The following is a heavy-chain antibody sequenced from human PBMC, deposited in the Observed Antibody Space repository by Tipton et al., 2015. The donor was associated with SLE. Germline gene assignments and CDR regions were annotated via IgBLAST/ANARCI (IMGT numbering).Heavy chain of an antibody. D-gene: IGHD3-3*01. CDR3: ARGGYYDDLFDY. CDR1: GGSISSSN. Sequence: LTCAVSGGSISSSNWWSWVRQAPGKGREWVAVISYDGSNKYYADSVKGRFTIPRDNSKNTLYLQMNSLRAEDTAVYYCARGGYYDDLFDYWGQGTLVTVSS. J-gene: IGHJ4*02. CDR2: ISYDGSNK. V-gene: IGHV3-30-3*01.